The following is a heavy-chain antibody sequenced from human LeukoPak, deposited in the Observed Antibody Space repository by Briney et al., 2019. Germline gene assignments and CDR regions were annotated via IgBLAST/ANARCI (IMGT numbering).Heavy chain of an antibody. CDR2: MNPNSGNT. Sequence: GASVKVSCKASGYTFTSYDINWVRQATGQGLEWMGWMNPNSGNTGYAQKFQGRVTITRNTSISTAYMELSSLRSEGTAVYYCARGIVYYDFWSGYSGAFDIWGQGTMVTVSS. CDR1: GYTFTSYD. J-gene: IGHJ3*02. D-gene: IGHD3-3*01. CDR3: ARGIVYYDFWSGYSGAFDI. V-gene: IGHV1-8*03.